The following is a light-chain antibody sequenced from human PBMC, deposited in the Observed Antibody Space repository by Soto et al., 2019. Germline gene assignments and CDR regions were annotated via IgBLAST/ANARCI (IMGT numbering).Light chain of an antibody. J-gene: IGLJ1*01. Sequence: QSVLTQPASVSGSPGQSITISCTGTSSDIGSYNRVSWYQQPPGTAPKLIIYEVNNRPSGVPDRFSGSKSGNTASLTISGLQAEDEADYYCNSFTTSSTYVFGTGTKATV. CDR3: NSFTTSSTYV. V-gene: IGLV2-18*02. CDR2: EVN. CDR1: SSDIGSYNR.